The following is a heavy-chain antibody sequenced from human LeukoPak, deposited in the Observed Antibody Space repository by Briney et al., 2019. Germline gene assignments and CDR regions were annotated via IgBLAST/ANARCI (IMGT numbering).Heavy chain of an antibody. V-gene: IGHV4-39*01. CDR2: IYYSGST. D-gene: IGHD3-22*01. J-gene: IGHJ4*02. Sequence: SETLSLTCTVPGGSISSSSYYWGWIRQPPGKGLEWIGSIYYSGSTYYNPSLKSRVTISVDTSKNQFSLKLSSVTAADTAVYYCARHPVTYYYDSSGYRGPYYFDYWGQGTLVTVSS. CDR1: GGSISSSSYY. CDR3: ARHPVTYYYDSSGYRGPYYFDY.